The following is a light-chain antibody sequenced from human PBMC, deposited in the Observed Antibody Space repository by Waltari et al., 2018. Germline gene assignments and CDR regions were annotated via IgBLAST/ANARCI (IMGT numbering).Light chain of an antibody. CDR3: CSYVGVTTVL. CDR2: EVH. CDR1: NNDVGGYDL. V-gene: IGLV2-23*01. J-gene: IGLJ2*01. Sequence: QSALTQPASVSGSPGQSITIPCTGTNNDVGGYDLVPGYQQHPGKAPKLIIYEVHRRPSGVSNRFSGSKSGNTASLTISGLQAEDEAHYYCCSYVGVTTVLFGGGTTVAV.